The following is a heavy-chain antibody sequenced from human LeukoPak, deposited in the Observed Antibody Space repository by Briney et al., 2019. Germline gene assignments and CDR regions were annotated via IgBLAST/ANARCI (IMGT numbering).Heavy chain of an antibody. J-gene: IGHJ3*02. D-gene: IGHD2-8*01. CDR3: ARVVSNGDRAAFDI. CDR2: IYTSGST. CDR1: GGSISSGSYY. Sequence: SETLSLTCTVSGGSISSGSYYWSWIRQPAGKGLEWIGRIYTSGSTNYNPSLKSRVTISLDTSKNQVSLKLSSVTAADTAVYYCARVVSNGDRAAFDIWGQGTMITVSS. V-gene: IGHV4-61*02.